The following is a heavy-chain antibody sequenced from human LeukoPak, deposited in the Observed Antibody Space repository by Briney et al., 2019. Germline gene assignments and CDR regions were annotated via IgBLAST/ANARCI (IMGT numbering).Heavy chain of an antibody. V-gene: IGHV1-24*01. Sequence: ASVKVSCKVSGYTLTELSMHWVRQAPGKGLEWMGGFDPEDGETIYAQKFQGRVTMTEDTSTDTAYMELSSLRSEDTAVYYCATAPIEGYDFWSGYLADWGQGTLVTVSS. CDR3: ATAPIEGYDFWSGYLAD. J-gene: IGHJ4*02. D-gene: IGHD3-3*01. CDR1: GYTLTELS. CDR2: FDPEDGET.